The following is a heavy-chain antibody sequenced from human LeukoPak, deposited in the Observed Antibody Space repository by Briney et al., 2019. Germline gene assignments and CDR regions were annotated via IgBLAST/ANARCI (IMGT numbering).Heavy chain of an antibody. V-gene: IGHV1-2*04. D-gene: IGHD3-3*01. CDR3: ARGQSSNYDFWSGYANWFDP. CDR1: GYTFTGYY. CDR2: INPNSGGT. Sequence: GASVKVSCKASGYTFTGYYMHWVRQAPGQGLEWMGWINPNSGGTNYAQKFQGWVTMTRDTSISTAYMELSRLRSDDTAVYYCARGQSSNYDFWSGYANWFDPWGREPWSPSPQ. J-gene: IGHJ5*02.